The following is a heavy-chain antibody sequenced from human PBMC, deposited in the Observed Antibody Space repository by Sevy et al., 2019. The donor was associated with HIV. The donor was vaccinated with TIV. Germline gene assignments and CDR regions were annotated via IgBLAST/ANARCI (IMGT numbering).Heavy chain of an antibody. D-gene: IGHD2-2*01. J-gene: IGHJ3*02. CDR3: ARSRGQLLVDAFDI. CDR2: LNPNRGGT. V-gene: IGHV1-2*02. CDR1: GYTFTGYY. Sequence: ASVKVSCKASGYTFTGYYMHWVRQAPGQGLEWMGWLNPNRGGTNYAQKFQGRVTMTRDTSISTAYMELSRLRSDDTAVYYCARSRGQLLVDAFDIWGQWTMVTVS.